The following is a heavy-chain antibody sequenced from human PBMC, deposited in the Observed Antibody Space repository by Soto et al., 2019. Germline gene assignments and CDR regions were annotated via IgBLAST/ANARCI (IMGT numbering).Heavy chain of an antibody. V-gene: IGHV5-51*01. D-gene: IGHD5-18*01. Sequence: GEAVKITWKSSGYSFTSYWIGRVRQMPGKCLQWIAFIYPGNPDTSYTPSFHALVIISPPTTITTTYLPLSCLKALATAISSCARQGYSYSFYAFDICCPGTLVTVSS. J-gene: IGHJ3*02. CDR2: IYPGNPDT. CDR1: GYSFTSYW. CDR3: ARQGYSYSFYAFDI.